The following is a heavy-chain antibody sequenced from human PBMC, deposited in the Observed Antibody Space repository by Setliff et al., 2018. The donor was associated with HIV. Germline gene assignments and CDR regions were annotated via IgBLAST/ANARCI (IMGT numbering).Heavy chain of an antibody. Sequence: SETLSLTCVAYGGSLSSYYWNWIRQTPGKGLEWIGEIHPTGHINYNPSYKSRVTVSLDTSKIQFSLKLNSVIAADTGVYYCAAFDSGRDVWGQGTLVTVSS. CDR3: AAFDSGRDV. D-gene: IGHD6-19*01. J-gene: IGHJ4*02. CDR1: GGSLSSYY. V-gene: IGHV4-34*01. CDR2: IHPTGHI.